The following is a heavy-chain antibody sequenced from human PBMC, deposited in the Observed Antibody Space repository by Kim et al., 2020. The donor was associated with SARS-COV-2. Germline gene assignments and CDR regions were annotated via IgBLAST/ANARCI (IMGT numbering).Heavy chain of an antibody. J-gene: IGHJ5*02. CDR3: ARTYNWNDVRFDL. CDR1: GYSISSGYY. D-gene: IGHD1-1*01. V-gene: IGHV4-38-2*02. Sequence: SETLSLICTVSGYSISSGYYWGWIRQPPGKGLEWTGSIYHSGSTYYNSSLKIRVTISVDTSKNQFSLKLSSVTAADTAVYYCARTYNWNDVRFDLWGQG. CDR2: IYHSGST.